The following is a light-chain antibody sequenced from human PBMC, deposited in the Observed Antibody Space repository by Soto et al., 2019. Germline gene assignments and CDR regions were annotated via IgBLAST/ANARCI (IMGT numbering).Light chain of an antibody. CDR3: QQLDSDPPWT. Sequence: IQLTQSPSSLSAFVGDRVTITCRASQDISTYLAWYQQQPGRAPKLLIYLASTLESGVPSRFSGSGSGTDFTLTISSLQPDDFATYYCQQLDSDPPWTFGQGTRVEIK. V-gene: IGKV1-9*01. CDR2: LAS. CDR1: QDISTY. J-gene: IGKJ1*01.